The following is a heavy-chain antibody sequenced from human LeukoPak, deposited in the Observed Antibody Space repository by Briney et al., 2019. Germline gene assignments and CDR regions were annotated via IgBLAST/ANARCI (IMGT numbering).Heavy chain of an antibody. D-gene: IGHD5-18*01. CDR1: GFTFSSYA. Sequence: GGSLRLSCAASGFTFSSYAMSWVRQAPGKGLEWVSGISGSGGSTYYADSVKGRFTISRDNSKNTLYLQMNSLRAGDTAVYYCATRRGYSYGPYYFVDWGQGTLVAVSS. J-gene: IGHJ4*02. V-gene: IGHV3-23*01. CDR2: ISGSGGST. CDR3: ATRRGYSYGPYYFVD.